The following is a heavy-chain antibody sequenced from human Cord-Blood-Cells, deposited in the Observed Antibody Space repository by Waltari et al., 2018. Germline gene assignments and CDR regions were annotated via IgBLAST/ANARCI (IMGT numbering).Heavy chain of an antibody. CDR2: INAGNGNT. J-gene: IGHJ6*02. D-gene: IGHD3-22*01. CDR3: ARAEITMIVVDYYYGMDV. V-gene: IGHV1-3*01. Sequence: QVQLVQSGAEVKKPGASVKVSCKASGYTFTSYAMHWVRQAPGQRREWMGWINAGNGNTKYSQKFEGRVTITRDTSASTAYMELSSLRSEDTAVYYCARAEITMIVVDYYYGMDVWGQGTTVTVSS. CDR1: GYTFTSYA.